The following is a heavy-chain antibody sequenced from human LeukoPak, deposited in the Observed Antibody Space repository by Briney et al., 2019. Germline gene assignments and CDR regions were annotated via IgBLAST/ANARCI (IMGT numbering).Heavy chain of an antibody. CDR2: IFYSGST. Sequence: SETLSLTCTVSGGSISTSNYYWGWIRQPPGKGLEWIGNIFYSGSTYYSPSLKSRVTISLDKSKNQFSLKLSSVTAADTAVYYCAREAPCSGVCYVDYYYYMDVWGKGTTVTVSS. CDR1: GGSISTSNYY. CDR3: AREAPCSGVCYVDYYYYMDV. J-gene: IGHJ6*03. V-gene: IGHV4-39*07. D-gene: IGHD2-8*01.